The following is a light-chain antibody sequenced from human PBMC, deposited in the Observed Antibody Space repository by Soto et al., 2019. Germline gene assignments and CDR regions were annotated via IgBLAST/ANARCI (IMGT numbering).Light chain of an antibody. CDR1: QNVDSNY. CDR3: QQYVSSPWA. J-gene: IGKJ1*01. V-gene: IGKV3-20*01. CDR2: GAS. Sequence: EIVLTQSPGTLSLSPVERATLSCRASQNVDSNYLAWYQQKPGQAPRIIIFGASGRATGIPARFSGGGSGTEFTLTISSLQSEDFAVYYCQQYVSSPWAFGQGTKVDIK.